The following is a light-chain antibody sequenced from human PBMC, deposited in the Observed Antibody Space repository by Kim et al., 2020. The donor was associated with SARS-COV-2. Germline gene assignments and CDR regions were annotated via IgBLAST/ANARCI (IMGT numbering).Light chain of an antibody. CDR3: QTWGAGMGV. J-gene: IGLJ3*02. Sequence: ASGKLTCTLSSGNSSYAIAWHQQQPEKGPRYLMKVNSDGSHCKGDGIPDRFSGSSSGAERYLTISSLQSEDEADYYCQTWGAGMGVFGGGTQLTVL. CDR1: SGNSSYA. CDR2: VNSDGSH. V-gene: IGLV4-69*01.